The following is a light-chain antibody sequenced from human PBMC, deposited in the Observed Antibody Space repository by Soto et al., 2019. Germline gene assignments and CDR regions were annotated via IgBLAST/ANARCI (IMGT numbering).Light chain of an antibody. CDR3: MQFSHFPWT. V-gene: IGKV2-24*01. J-gene: IGKJ1*01. CDR1: QSLVHSDRNTY. Sequence: EIVMTQTPLSAPVTLGQSASISCRSSQSLVHSDRNTYLSWFHQRPGHPPRLLIYKVSKRFSGVPDRFGGSGSGTYFTLKIDRVEADDVGLYYCMQFSHFPWTFGQGTKVEV. CDR2: KVS.